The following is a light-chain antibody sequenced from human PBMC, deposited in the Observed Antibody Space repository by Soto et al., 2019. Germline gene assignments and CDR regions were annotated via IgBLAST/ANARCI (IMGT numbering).Light chain of an antibody. Sequence: DIQMTQSPPSLSASVGDRVTITCRASQGIGNYLAWYQQKPGKVPKLLIYGASTLQSGVPSRFSGSGSGTDFTLTISSLRPEDVATYYCQKYGRAPRTFGPGTRVEIK. CDR3: QKYGRAPRT. CDR1: QGIGNY. J-gene: IGKJ1*01. CDR2: GAS. V-gene: IGKV1-27*01.